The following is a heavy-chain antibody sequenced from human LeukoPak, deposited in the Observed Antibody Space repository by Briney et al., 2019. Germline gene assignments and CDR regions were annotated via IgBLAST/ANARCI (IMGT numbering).Heavy chain of an antibody. D-gene: IGHD2-21*02. Sequence: AETLSLTCTVSGVSMSSYYWNWIRQPPGKGLEWIGYIYYSGSNKYNPSLKSRVAISIDTSKNQFSLKLNSVTTADTAVYYCARSLPCPCGGDCWGAFDLWGQGTLVPVSS. V-gene: IGHV4-59*01. CDR2: IYYSGSN. J-gene: IGHJ3*01. CDR1: GVSMSSYY. CDR3: ARSLPCPCGGDCWGAFDL.